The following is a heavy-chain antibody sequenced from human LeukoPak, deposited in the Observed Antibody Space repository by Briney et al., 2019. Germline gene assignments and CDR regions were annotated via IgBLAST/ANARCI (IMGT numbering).Heavy chain of an antibody. J-gene: IGHJ3*02. D-gene: IGHD2-21*01. V-gene: IGHV3-48*01. CDR2: ISSSSSPT. Sequence: GGSLRLSCAASGFSFSTYSMNWVRQAPGKGLEWVSYISSSSSPTYSADSVKGRFTISRDNGKNSLYLQMNSLRAEDTAVYYCVRDRGSGDDYSPDAFDIWGQGTMVTVSS. CDR3: VRDRGSGDDYSPDAFDI. CDR1: GFSFSTYS.